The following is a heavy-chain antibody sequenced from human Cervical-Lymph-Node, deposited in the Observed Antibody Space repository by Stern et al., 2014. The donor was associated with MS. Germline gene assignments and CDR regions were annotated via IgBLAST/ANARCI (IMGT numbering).Heavy chain of an antibody. Sequence: QEQLVQSGAEVKKPGSSVKVSCKASGGTFSSYAISWVRQAPGQGLEWMGGIIPIFGTANYAQKFQGRVTITADKSTSTAYMELSSLRSEDTAVYYCARLGTSGDSSGYYYEFYFDYWGQGTLVTVSS. CDR1: GGTFSSYA. V-gene: IGHV1-69*06. J-gene: IGHJ4*02. D-gene: IGHD3-22*01. CDR2: IIPIFGTA. CDR3: ARLGTSGDSSGYYYEFYFDY.